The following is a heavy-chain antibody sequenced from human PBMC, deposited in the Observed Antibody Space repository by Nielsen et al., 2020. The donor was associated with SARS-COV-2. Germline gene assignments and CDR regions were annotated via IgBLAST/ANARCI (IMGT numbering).Heavy chain of an antibody. V-gene: IGHV4-30-4*08. CDR1: TFDDYA. CDR3: ARGKQWLVPYFDY. CDR2: IYYSGST. J-gene: IGHJ4*02. Sequence: TFDDYAMHWVRQVPGKGLEWIGYIYYSGSTYYNPSLKSRVTISVDTSKNQFSLKLSSVTAADTAVYYCARGKQWLVPYFDYWGQGTLVTVSS. D-gene: IGHD6-19*01.